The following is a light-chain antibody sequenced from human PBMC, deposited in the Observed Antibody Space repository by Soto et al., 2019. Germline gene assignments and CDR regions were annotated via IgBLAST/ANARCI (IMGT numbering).Light chain of an antibody. Sequence: EIVLTQSPGTLSLSPGERATLSCRASQSLSSSYLAWYQQNPGQATRLLIYGASNRATGVPDRFSGSGSRTEFTLTISRLEPEDVAVYYCQQYGSSPRTFGQGTKVEIK. V-gene: IGKV3-20*01. CDR3: QQYGSSPRT. CDR1: QSLSSSY. J-gene: IGKJ1*01. CDR2: GAS.